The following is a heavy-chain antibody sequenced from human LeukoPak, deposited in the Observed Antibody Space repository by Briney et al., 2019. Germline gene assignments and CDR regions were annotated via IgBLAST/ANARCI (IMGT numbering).Heavy chain of an antibody. D-gene: IGHD6-6*01. Sequence: VASVKVSCKASGYTLSSYYMHWVRQAPGQGLEWMGMINPSSGSTTYAQKFQGRVTVTRDTSTTTFYMDLSSLQFEDTAVYYCARERAARPYYFDYWGQGTLVTVSS. CDR1: GYTLSSYY. J-gene: IGHJ4*02. V-gene: IGHV1-46*01. CDR2: INPSSGST. CDR3: ARERAARPYYFDY.